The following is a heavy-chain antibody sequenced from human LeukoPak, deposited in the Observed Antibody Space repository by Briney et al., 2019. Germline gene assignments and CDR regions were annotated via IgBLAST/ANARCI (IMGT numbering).Heavy chain of an antibody. D-gene: IGHD2-15*01. Sequence: LPGGSLRLSCVASGFTFDSYEMIWVRQAPGKRLEWGSYIGSRGTTVNYADSVKGRFTISRDNAKNSLYLQMDSLRVEDTAVYYCVRVDTAGFSFYCLDDWGPGATVTVSS. CDR3: VRVDTAGFSFYCLDD. V-gene: IGHV3-48*03. J-gene: IGHJ6*02. CDR1: GFTFDSYE. CDR2: IGSRGTTV.